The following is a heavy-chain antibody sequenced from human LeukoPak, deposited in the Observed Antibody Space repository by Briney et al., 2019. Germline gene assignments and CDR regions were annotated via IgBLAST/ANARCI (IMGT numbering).Heavy chain of an antibody. D-gene: IGHD4-17*01. CDR3: VRGGDYKFDY. Sequence: PPETLSLTCAVSGGSLSSSHWWTCIRQSPGKGLEWIGEIYHSGSTNYNPSLKSRVTISVDKSKNQFSLKLSSVTVADTAVYYCVRGGDYKFDYWGQGTLVTVSS. CDR2: IYHSGST. CDR1: GGSLSSSHW. J-gene: IGHJ4*02. V-gene: IGHV4-4*03.